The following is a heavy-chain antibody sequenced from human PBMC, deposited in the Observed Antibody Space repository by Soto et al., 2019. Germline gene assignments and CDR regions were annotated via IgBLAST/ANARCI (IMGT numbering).Heavy chain of an antibody. CDR1: GGTFSSYA. CDR3: ARVVNVVIPAAIWFDP. D-gene: IGHD2-2*01. CDR2: IIPIFGTA. Sequence: QVQLVQSGAEVKKPGSSAKVSCKASGGTFSSYAISWVRQAPGQGLEWMGGIIPIFGTANYAQKFQGRVTITADESTSTAYIELSSLISENTAGDYGARVVNVVIPAAIWFDPWGQGTLVTVSS. J-gene: IGHJ5*02. V-gene: IGHV1-69*01.